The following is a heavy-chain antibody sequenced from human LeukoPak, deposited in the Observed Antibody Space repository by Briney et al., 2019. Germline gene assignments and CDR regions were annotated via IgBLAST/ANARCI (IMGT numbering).Heavy chain of an antibody. V-gene: IGHV3-33*01. CDR2: IWYDGSNK. CDR3: ARDRGNAYYFDY. J-gene: IGHJ4*02. CDR1: GFTFSSYG. Sequence: PGRSLRLSCAASGFTFSSYGMHWVRQAPGKGLEWVAVIWYDGSNKYYADSVKSRFTISRDNSKNTLYLQMNSLRAEDTAVYYCARDRGNAYYFDYWGQGTLVTVSS.